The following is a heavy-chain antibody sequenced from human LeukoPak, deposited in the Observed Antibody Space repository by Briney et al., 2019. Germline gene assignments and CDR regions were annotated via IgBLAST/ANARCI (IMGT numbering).Heavy chain of an antibody. CDR1: GYTFTGHY. J-gene: IGHJ4*02. Sequence: ASVKVSCKASGYTFTGHYIHWVRQAPGQGLEWMGWIHPNTGGTKYAQKFQGRVTMTRDTSISTAYMELSRLRSDDTAVHYCARGSFQRRPFDYWGQGTLVTVSS. CDR2: IHPNTGGT. V-gene: IGHV1-2*02. CDR3: ARGSFQRRPFDY. D-gene: IGHD3-16*01.